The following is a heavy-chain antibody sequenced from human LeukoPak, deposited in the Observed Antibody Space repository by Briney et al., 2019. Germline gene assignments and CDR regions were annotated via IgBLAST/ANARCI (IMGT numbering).Heavy chain of an antibody. CDR1: DGSVTSFY. Sequence: PSETLSLTCTVPDGSVTSFYWSWIRQPPGKGLEWIGFIFDSGSTKYNPSLKSRVTISAGTSKKQFSLKLSSVTAADTAVYYCARARSPKDYYSDTSGYYYFDSWGQGAQVTVSS. CDR3: ARARSPKDYYSDTSGYYYFDS. J-gene: IGHJ4*02. CDR2: IFDSGST. D-gene: IGHD3-22*01. V-gene: IGHV4-59*02.